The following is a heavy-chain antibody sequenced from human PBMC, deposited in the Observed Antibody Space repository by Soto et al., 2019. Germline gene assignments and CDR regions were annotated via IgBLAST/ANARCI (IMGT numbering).Heavy chain of an antibody. D-gene: IGHD5-12*01. CDR3: ARFLVEMATKFNWFDP. V-gene: IGHV3-30-3*01. Sequence: GGSLRLSCAASGFTFSSYAMHWVRQAPGKGLEWVAVISYDGSNKYYADSVKGRFTISRDNSKNTLYLQMNSLRAEDTAVYYCARFLVEMATKFNWFDPWGQGPLVTVSS. J-gene: IGHJ5*02. CDR1: GFTFSSYA. CDR2: ISYDGSNK.